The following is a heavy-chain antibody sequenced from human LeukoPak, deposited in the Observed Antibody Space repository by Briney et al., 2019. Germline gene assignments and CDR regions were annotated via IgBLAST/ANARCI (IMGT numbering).Heavy chain of an antibody. CDR3: ARDLRSLVVPAAIRGHLPRSSVGYFDY. CDR1: GGSISSGGYY. D-gene: IGHD2-2*02. Sequence: PSETLSLTCTVSGGSISSGGYYWSWIRQHPGEGLEWIGYIYYSGSTYYNPSLKSRVTISVDTSKNQFSLKLSSVTAADTAVYYCARDLRSLVVPAAIRGHLPRSSVGYFDYWGQGTLVTVSS. CDR2: IYYSGST. J-gene: IGHJ4*02. V-gene: IGHV4-31*03.